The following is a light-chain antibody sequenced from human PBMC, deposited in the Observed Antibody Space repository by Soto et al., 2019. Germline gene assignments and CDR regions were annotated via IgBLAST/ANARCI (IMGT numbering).Light chain of an antibody. CDR2: AAS. J-gene: IGKJ2*01. CDR3: LQHDKYPYT. Sequence: AIAMTQSPGSLSSSVGDRVTITCRASQGIRNDLGWYQQKPGKATTRLIYAASSLQSGVPSRFSGSGSGKDFTLTSSSLQPEDFATSYCLQHDKYPYTFGQVTKLEIK. CDR1: QGIRND. V-gene: IGKV1-6*01.